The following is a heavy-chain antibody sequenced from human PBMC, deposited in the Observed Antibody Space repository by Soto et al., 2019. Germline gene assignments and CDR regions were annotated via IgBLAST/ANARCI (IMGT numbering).Heavy chain of an antibody. D-gene: IGHD3-22*01. Sequence: GGSLRLSCASSGFTFINAWMNWVRQAPGKGLEWVGRIKSKSDGETTDYAAPVKGRFTISRDDSKNTLYLQMNSLKTEDTAVYYCTTGLTYYYDSSGYYWAGGMDVWGQGITVTVSS. CDR1: GFTFINAW. CDR2: IKSKSDGETT. CDR3: TTGLTYYYDSSGYYWAGGMDV. J-gene: IGHJ6*02. V-gene: IGHV3-15*01.